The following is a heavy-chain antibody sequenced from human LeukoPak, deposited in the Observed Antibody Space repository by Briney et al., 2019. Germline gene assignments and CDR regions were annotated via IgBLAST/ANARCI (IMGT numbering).Heavy chain of an antibody. J-gene: IGHJ6*04. CDR2: IYYSGST. CDR3: ARAPPYPPYGMDV. Sequence: SETLSLTCTVSGGSISSYYWSWIRQPPGKGLEWIGYIYYSGSTNYNPSLKSRVTISVDTSKNQFSLRLSSVTAADTAVYYCARAPPYPPYGMDVWGKGTTVTVSS. V-gene: IGHV4-59*01. CDR1: GGSISSYY.